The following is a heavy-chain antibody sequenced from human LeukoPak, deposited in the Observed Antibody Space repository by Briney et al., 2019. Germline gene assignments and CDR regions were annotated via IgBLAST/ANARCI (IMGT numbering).Heavy chain of an antibody. V-gene: IGHV3-11*01. Sequence: GGSLRLSCAASGFTFSTYYMSWFRQAPEMGLEWVSYINPDGSAMFYADSVKGRFTISRDNARNSLYLQMNTLRAEDTAVYYCARYTVKWELAPFGYWGQGTLVTVSS. CDR2: INPDGSAM. CDR3: ARYTVKWELAPFGY. D-gene: IGHD1-26*01. J-gene: IGHJ4*02. CDR1: GFTFSTYY.